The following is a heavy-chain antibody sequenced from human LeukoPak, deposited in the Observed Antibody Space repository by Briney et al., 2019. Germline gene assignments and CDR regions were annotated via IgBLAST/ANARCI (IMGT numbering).Heavy chain of an antibody. CDR2: INHSGST. Sequence: PSETLSLTCAVYGGSFSGYYWSWIRQPPGKGLEWIGEINHSGSTNYNPSLKSRVTISVDTSKNQFSLKLSSVTAADTAVYYCARGLKYYYGSGSYADYWGQGTLVTVSS. CDR3: ARGLKYYYGSGSYADY. V-gene: IGHV4-34*01. J-gene: IGHJ4*02. D-gene: IGHD3-10*01. CDR1: GGSFSGYY.